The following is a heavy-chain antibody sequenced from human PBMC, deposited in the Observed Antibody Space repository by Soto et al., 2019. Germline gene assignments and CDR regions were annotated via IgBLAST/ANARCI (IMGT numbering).Heavy chain of an antibody. CDR2: IYYSGSP. CDR3: ASRIYRFSSGWYVGYFDY. D-gene: IGHD6-19*01. CDR1: GGSISSSSYS. V-gene: IGHV4-39*01. Sequence: QLQLQESGPGLVKPSETLSLTCTVSGGSISSSSYSWGWIRQPPGRGLEWIGTIYYSGSPYYNPSLKRRVTISVDTSKNQFSLRLSSVTAADTAVYYCASRIYRFSSGWYVGYFDYWGQGTLVTVSS. J-gene: IGHJ4*02.